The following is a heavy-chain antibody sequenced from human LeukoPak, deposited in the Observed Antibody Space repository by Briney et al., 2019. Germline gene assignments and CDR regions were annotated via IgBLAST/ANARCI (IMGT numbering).Heavy chain of an antibody. CDR3: AKGCSGGGCYLGAFDI. V-gene: IGHV3-23*01. J-gene: IGHJ3*02. Sequence: GGSLRLSCAASGFTFSSYAMSWVRQAPGKGLEWVSAISGSGGSTYYADSVKGRFTISRDNSKNTLYLQMNSLRAEDTAVYYCAKGCSGGGCYLGAFDIWGQGTMVTVSS. CDR2: ISGSGGST. D-gene: IGHD2-15*01. CDR1: GFTFSSYA.